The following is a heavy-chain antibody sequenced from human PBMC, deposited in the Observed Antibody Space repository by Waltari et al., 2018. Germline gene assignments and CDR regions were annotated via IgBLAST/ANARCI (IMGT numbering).Heavy chain of an antibody. CDR3: ARGGLVRGDAFPV. D-gene: IGHD3-9*01. V-gene: IGHV3-48*02. Sequence: QLVESGGDLVQSGGSLRLSCAASGSRFRDSNMNWVRQAPGQGLEWISYNSSTSGYIYYANSVKVRFTIARNNDKNSVSLQMTSLGEEDTAIYCCARGGLVRGDAFPVWGPGTVVTVSS. CDR2: NSSTSGYI. CDR1: GSRFRDSN. J-gene: IGHJ3*01.